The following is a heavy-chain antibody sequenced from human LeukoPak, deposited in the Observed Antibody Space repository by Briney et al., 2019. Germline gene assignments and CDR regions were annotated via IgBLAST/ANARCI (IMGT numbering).Heavy chain of an antibody. CDR2: ISYDGSNK. CDR1: GFTFSSYA. J-gene: IGHJ4*02. CDR3: ARGTEGGDFDY. V-gene: IGHV3-30-3*01. Sequence: PGGSLRLSCAASGFTFSSYAMHWVRQAPGKGLEWVAVISYDGSNKYYADSVKGRFTISRDNSKNTLYLQMNGLRAEDTAVYYCARGTEGGDFDYWGQGTLVTVSS. D-gene: IGHD3-16*01.